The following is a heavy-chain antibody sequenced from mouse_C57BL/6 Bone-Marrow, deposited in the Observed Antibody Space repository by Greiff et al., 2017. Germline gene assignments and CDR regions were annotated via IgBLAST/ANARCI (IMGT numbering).Heavy chain of an antibody. CDR1: GFTFSDYG. J-gene: IGHJ2*01. Sequence: EVQLQESGGGLVKPGGSLKLSCAASGFTFSDYGMHWVRQAPEKGLEWVAYISSGSSTIYYADTVKGRFTMSRDKSKNTLFLQMTSLTSEDTAMYYCARETTVPFDYWGQGTTLTVSS. CDR3: ARETTVPFDY. V-gene: IGHV5-17*01. CDR2: ISSGSSTI. D-gene: IGHD1-1*01.